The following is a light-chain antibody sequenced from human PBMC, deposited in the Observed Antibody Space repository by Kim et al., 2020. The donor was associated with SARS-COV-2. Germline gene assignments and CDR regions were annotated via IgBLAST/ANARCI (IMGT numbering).Light chain of an antibody. Sequence: GDRVTITCRASQVINNYLAWYQQKPGKAPTVLIYGASTLHSGVPSRFSGSGSGTDFTLTFSSLQPEDVGTYYCQKYDSAPWTFGHGTKV. CDR2: GAS. V-gene: IGKV1-27*01. CDR3: QKYDSAPWT. J-gene: IGKJ1*01. CDR1: QVINNY.